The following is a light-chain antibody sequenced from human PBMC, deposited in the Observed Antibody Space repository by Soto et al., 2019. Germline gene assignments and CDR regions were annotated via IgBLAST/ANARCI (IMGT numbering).Light chain of an antibody. Sequence: EIVLTQSPATLSLSPGVRATLSCRASQSVISYLAWYQQKPGQAPRLLIYDASNRATGIPARFSGSGSGTDFTLTIRSLAPEDFAVYYCQQRSNWPPWTFGQGTKVDIK. CDR2: DAS. CDR1: QSVISY. J-gene: IGKJ1*01. V-gene: IGKV3-11*01. CDR3: QQRSNWPPWT.